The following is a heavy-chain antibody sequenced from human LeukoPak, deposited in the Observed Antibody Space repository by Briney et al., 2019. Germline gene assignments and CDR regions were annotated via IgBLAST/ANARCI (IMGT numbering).Heavy chain of an antibody. D-gene: IGHD1-1*01. Sequence: SETLSLTCTVSGGSISSSSYYWGWIRQPPGKGLEWIGSIYYSGSTCYNPSLKSRVTISVDTSKNQFSLKLSSVTAADTAVYYCARLNWNYYFVYWGQGTLVTVSS. CDR1: GGSISSSSYY. CDR2: IYYSGST. CDR3: ARLNWNYYFVY. J-gene: IGHJ4*02. V-gene: IGHV4-39*01.